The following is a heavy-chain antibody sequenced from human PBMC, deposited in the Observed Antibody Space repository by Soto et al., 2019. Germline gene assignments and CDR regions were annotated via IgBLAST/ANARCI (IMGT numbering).Heavy chain of an antibody. CDR2: INPNSGGT. J-gene: IGHJ6*02. CDR3: ARGGRVIAIFGGVPYYYYGMDV. CDR1: GYTFTAYD. D-gene: IGHD3-3*01. V-gene: IGHV1-2*04. Sequence: SVKVSCKASGYTFTAYDIHWVRQATGQGIEWMGWINPNSGGTNYAQKFQGWVTMTRDTSISTAYMELRRLRSDDTAVYYYARGGRVIAIFGGVPYYYYGMDVWGQGTTVTVSS.